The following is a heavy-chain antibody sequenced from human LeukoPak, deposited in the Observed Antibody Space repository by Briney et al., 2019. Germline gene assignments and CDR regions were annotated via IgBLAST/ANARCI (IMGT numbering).Heavy chain of an antibody. V-gene: IGHV3-15*01. D-gene: IGHD1-26*01. CDR2: IKGKAHGGTI. CDR3: TTDGVGVEGATYDN. CDR1: GFTFSSYS. Sequence: PGGSLRLSCAASGFTFSSYSINWVRQAPGKGLEWVGRIKGKAHGGTIEYAAPVKGRFTISRDDSKNTLYLQMNSLKTEDTAVYYCTTDGVGVEGATYDNWGQGTLVSVSS. J-gene: IGHJ4*02.